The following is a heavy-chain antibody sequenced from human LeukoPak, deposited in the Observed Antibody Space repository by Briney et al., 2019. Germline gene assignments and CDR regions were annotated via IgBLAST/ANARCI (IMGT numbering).Heavy chain of an antibody. J-gene: IGHJ4*02. D-gene: IGHD3-16*02. CDR2: ISGSGGST. CDR3: AKPHMITFGGIIVPDFDY. V-gene: IGHV3-23*01. CDR1: GFTFSSYA. Sequence: GGSLRLSCAASGFTFSSYATSWVRQAPGKGLEWVSAISGSGGSTYYADSVKGRFTISRDNSKNTLYLQMNSLRAEDTAVYYCAKPHMITFGGIIVPDFDYWGQGTLVTVSS.